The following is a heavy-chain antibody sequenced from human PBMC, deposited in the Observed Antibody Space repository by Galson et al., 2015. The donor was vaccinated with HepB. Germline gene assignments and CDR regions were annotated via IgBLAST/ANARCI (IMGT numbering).Heavy chain of an antibody. Sequence: SVKVSCKASGYTFTGYYMHWVRQAPGQGLEWMGWINPNSGGTNYAQKFQGRVTMTRDTSISTAYMELSRLRSDDTAVYYCARDLGLRDYDFWSGSDYYYYGMDVWGQGTTVTVSS. J-gene: IGHJ6*02. D-gene: IGHD3-3*01. CDR2: INPNSGGT. CDR1: GYTFTGYY. CDR3: ARDLGLRDYDFWSGSDYYYYGMDV. V-gene: IGHV1-2*02.